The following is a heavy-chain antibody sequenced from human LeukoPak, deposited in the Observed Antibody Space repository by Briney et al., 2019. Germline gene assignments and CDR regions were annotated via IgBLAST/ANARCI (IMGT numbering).Heavy chain of an antibody. CDR3: ARGFRDFWSGFDY. V-gene: IGHV3-48*04. J-gene: IGHJ4*02. D-gene: IGHD3-3*01. Sequence: GGSLRLSCAASGFTFSSYSMNWVRQAPGKGLEWVSYISSSGSTIYYADSVKGRFTISRDNAKNSLYLQMNSLRAEDTAVYYCARGFRDFWSGFDYWGQGTLVTVSS. CDR1: GFTFSSYS. CDR2: ISSSGSTI.